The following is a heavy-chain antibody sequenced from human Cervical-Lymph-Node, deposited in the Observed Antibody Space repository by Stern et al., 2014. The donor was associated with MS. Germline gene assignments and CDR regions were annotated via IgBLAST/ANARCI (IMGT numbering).Heavy chain of an antibody. J-gene: IGHJ6*02. CDR3: AKDSSGPGWYYYYGMDV. V-gene: IGHV3-30*18. CDR2: ISYDGSNK. Sequence: VQLVQSGGGVVQPGRSLRLSCAASGFTFSSYGMHWVRQAPGKGLEWVAVISYDGSNKYYADSVKGRFTISRDNSKNTLYLQMNSLRAEDTAVYYCAKDSSGPGWYYYYGMDVWGQGTTVTVSS. CDR1: GFTFSSYG. D-gene: IGHD3-22*01.